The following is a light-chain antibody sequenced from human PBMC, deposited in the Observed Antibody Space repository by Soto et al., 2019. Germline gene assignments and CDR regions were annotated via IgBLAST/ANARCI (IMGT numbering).Light chain of an antibody. V-gene: IGLV2-14*01. CDR3: SSYTTAYTQV. CDR1: SSDVGHYDY. CDR2: EVT. J-gene: IGLJ3*02. Sequence: QSALTQPASVSGSPGQSITISCTGTSSDVGHYDYVSWYQQHPGKVPKLIISEVTTRPSGVSDRFSGSKSGNTASLTISRPQAEDEAHYYCSSYTTAYTQVFGGGTKLTVL.